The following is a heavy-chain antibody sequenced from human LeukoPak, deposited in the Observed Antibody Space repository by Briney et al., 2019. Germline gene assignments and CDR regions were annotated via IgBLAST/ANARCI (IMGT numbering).Heavy chain of an antibody. CDR2: ISWNSDFI. V-gene: IGHV3-9*01. Sequence: PGGSLRLSCVASGFNFNDKAMHWVRQAPGKGLEWVSSISWNSDFIDYADSVKGRFTVSRDNAKTSLYLQMNSVRDEDTAFYYCAKTPYSSGRSPFDYWGRGTLVTVSS. CDR3: AKTPYSSGRSPFDY. D-gene: IGHD6-19*01. CDR1: GFNFNDKA. J-gene: IGHJ4*02.